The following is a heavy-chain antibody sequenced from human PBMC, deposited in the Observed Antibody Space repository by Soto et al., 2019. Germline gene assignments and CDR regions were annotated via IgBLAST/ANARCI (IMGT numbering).Heavy chain of an antibody. J-gene: IGHJ4*02. CDR3: ARGSVSRVAATAPDF. Sequence: QVQLVQSGAEVKKPGASVKVSCKASGYTFGDYYIHCVRQAPGQGLEWMGWINPKTGDTNYAQKFQGRVTMTRDTSISTAYKVLSRLSSDDAAVYFCARGSVSRVAATAPDFWGQGTLVTVSS. CDR2: INPKTGDT. CDR1: GYTFGDYY. V-gene: IGHV1-2*02. D-gene: IGHD2-15*01.